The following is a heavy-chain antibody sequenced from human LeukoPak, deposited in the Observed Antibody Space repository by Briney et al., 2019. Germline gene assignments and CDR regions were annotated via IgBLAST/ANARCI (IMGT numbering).Heavy chain of an antibody. Sequence: ASVKVSCKASGYTFTDYYMHWVRQAPGQGLEWMGWINPNSGGTNYAQKLQGRVTMTRDTSISTAYMELRSLTSDDTAVYYCARGSSYGFSMGYWGQGTLVAVSS. V-gene: IGHV1-2*02. J-gene: IGHJ4*02. CDR2: INPNSGGT. CDR1: GYTFTDYY. D-gene: IGHD5-18*01. CDR3: ARGSSYGFSMGY.